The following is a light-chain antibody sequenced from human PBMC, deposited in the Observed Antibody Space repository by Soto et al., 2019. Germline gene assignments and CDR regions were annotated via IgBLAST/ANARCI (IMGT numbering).Light chain of an antibody. J-gene: IGKJ1*01. CDR1: QSVSSN. CDR2: GAS. CDR3: QQYNNWTTWT. Sequence: EIVMTQSPATLSVSPGERATLSCRASQSVSSNLAWYQQKPGQAPRLLIYGASIRATGIPARFSGSGSGTEFTLTISSLKSEDFAVYYCQQYNNWTTWTFGQGTKV. V-gene: IGKV3-15*01.